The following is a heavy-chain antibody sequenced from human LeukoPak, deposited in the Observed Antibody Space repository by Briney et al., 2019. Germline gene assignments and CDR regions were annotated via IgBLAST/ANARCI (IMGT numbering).Heavy chain of an antibody. J-gene: IGHJ4*02. CDR1: GFTFSSYG. CDR3: ARDLRWFGELLSPSFDY. D-gene: IGHD3-10*01. Sequence: GRSLRLSCAASGFTFSSYGMHWVRQAPGKGLEWVAFIRYDGGNKYYADSVKGRFTISRDNSKNTLYLQMNSLRAEDTAVYYCARDLRWFGELLSPSFDYWGQGTLVTVSS. CDR2: IRYDGGNK. V-gene: IGHV3-30*02.